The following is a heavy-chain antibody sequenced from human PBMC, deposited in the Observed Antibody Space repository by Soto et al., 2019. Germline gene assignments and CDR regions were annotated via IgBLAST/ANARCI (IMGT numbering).Heavy chain of an antibody. J-gene: IGHJ1*01. D-gene: IGHD6-13*01. CDR2: IYYSGST. Sequence: LSLTCTVSGXSISSSSYYWGWIRQPPGKGLEWIGSIYYSGSTYYNPSLKSRVPISVDTSKNQFSLKLSSVTAADTAVYYCASPGYSSSWYVRHWGQGTLVTVSS. V-gene: IGHV4-39*01. CDR1: GXSISSSSYY. CDR3: ASPGYSSSWYVRH.